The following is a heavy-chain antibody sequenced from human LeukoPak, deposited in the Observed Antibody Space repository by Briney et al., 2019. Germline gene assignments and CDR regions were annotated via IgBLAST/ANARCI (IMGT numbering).Heavy chain of an antibody. CDR2: IYPGDSDT. CDR3: ARRDGYNSDS. CDR1: GYHFTNYW. Sequence: GESLKISCKGSGYHFTNYWIGWVRQLPGKGLDWMGFIYPGDSDTRYSPSFQGQVTVSADKSISTAYLQWSSLKASDTAMYYCARRDGYNSDSWGQGTLVTVSS. J-gene: IGHJ4*02. D-gene: IGHD5-24*01. V-gene: IGHV5-51*01.